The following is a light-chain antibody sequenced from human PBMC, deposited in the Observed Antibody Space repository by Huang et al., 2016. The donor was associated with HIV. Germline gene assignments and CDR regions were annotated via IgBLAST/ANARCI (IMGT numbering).Light chain of an antibody. J-gene: IGKJ2*01. CDR1: QNINRY. CDR3: QQSARTPRT. CDR2: GAS. Sequence: DIQITQSPSSLSASVGARVNITCRASQNINRYLNWYQQRPGEAPKLLIHGASSLQSRVPSRFTGSGSGTDFTLTISSLQPEDSATYYCQQSARTPRTFGQGTKLEI. V-gene: IGKV1-39*01.